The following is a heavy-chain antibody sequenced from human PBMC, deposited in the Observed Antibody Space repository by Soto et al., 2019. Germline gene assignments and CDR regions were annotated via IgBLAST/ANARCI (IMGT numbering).Heavy chain of an antibody. J-gene: IGHJ5*02. D-gene: IGHD3-10*01. CDR1: GGSISSYH. CDR2: ILKTGST. CDR3: AKFXTMVRGVHRGNWFDP. V-gene: IGHV4-4*08. Sequence: QVQLQESGPGLVKPSETLSLTCTVSGGSISSYHWSWIRQSPGKGLEWIGYILKTGSTEYNPSLKSRVTISLDTSKNQFSLNVSSMTAADTAVYYCAKFXTMVRGVHRGNWFDPWGQGTQVTVSS.